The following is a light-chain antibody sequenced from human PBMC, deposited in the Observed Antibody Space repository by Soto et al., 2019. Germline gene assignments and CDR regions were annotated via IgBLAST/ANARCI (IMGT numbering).Light chain of an antibody. CDR1: QGISSY. CDR3: QQLGT. V-gene: IGKV1-9*01. CDR2: AAS. J-gene: IGKJ4*01. Sequence: DIQLTQSPSFLSASVGDRVTITCRASQGISSYLAWYQQKPGKAPKLLIYAASTLQSGVPSRFSGSGSGTEFTLTISSPQPEDFANYYCQQLGTFGGGTKVEIK.